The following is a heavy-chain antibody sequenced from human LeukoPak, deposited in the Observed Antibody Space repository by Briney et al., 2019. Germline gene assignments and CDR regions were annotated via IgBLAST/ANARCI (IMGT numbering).Heavy chain of an antibody. J-gene: IGHJ4*02. CDR2: IYYSGST. V-gene: IGHV4-59*01. CDR3: ARAVRGVITETFDY. D-gene: IGHD3-10*01. Sequence: SETLSLTCTVSGGSISSYYWSWIRQPPGKGLEWIGYIYYSGSTNYNPSLKSRVTISVDTSKNQFSLKLSSVTAADTAVYYCARAVRGVITETFDYWGQGTLSPSPQ. CDR1: GGSISSYY.